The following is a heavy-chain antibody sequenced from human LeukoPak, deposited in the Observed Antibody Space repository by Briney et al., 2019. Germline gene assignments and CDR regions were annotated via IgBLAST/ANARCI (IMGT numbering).Heavy chain of an antibody. D-gene: IGHD4-17*01. Sequence: PGGSLRLSCAASGFTFSSYAMHWVRQAPGKGLEWVGHIKSKTAGGTTDYAEPVKGRFSISRDDSKDTVSLEMNSLKTEDTAVYYCATEYYGAYNYWGRGTLVTVSS. CDR2: IKSKTAGGTT. V-gene: IGHV3-15*05. CDR3: ATEYYGAYNY. J-gene: IGHJ4*02. CDR1: GFTFSSYA.